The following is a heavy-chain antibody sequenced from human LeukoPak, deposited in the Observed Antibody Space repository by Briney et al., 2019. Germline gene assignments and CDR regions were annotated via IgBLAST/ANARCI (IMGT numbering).Heavy chain of an antibody. CDR3: ARGRNNWFDP. J-gene: IGHJ5*02. V-gene: IGHV4-30-2*01. Sequence: SETLSLTCAVSGDSISSGGYSWSWIRQPPGKGLEWIGYIYQSGSTYYNPSLRSRVTISVDRSNNPFSLKLSSVTAADTAVYYCARGRNNWFDPWGQGTLVTVSS. CDR2: IYQSGST. CDR1: GDSISSGGYS.